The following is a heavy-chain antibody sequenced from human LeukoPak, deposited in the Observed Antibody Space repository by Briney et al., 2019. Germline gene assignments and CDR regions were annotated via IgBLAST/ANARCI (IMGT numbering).Heavy chain of an antibody. CDR1: GFTFSSYW. J-gene: IGHJ4*02. D-gene: IGHD6-13*01. CDR3: VADSSSWFPVDFDF. V-gene: IGHV3-7*01. CDR2: IKQDGSEK. Sequence: PGGSLRLSCAASGFTFSSYWMSWVRQAPGKGLEWVANIKQDGSEKYYVDSVKGRFTISRDNAKNSLYLQMNSLRAEDTAVYYCVADSSSWFPVDFDFWGQGALVTVSS.